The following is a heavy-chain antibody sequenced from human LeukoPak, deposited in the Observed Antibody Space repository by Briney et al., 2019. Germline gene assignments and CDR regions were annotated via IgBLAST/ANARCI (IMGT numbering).Heavy chain of an antibody. D-gene: IGHD1-1*01. V-gene: IGHV1-8*03. CDR1: GYTLTNYD. CDR2: INPNNGNT. Sequence: GASVKVSCKASGYTLTNYDINWVRQATGQGPEWMGWINPNNGNTGYAQKFQGRVTITRNTSISTAYMELSRLRSEDTAVYYCAKGSPWQLIDYWGQGTLVTV. J-gene: IGHJ4*02. CDR3: AKGSPWQLIDY.